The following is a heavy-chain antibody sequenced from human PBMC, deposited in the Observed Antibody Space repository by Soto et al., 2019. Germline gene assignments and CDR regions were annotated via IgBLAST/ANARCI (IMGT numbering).Heavy chain of an antibody. V-gene: IGHV3-23*01. CDR2: ISGSDGKT. D-gene: IGHD3-3*01. Sequence: GGSLRLSCAASGFSFGSYALSWVRQAPGKGLEWVSTISGSDGKTFYADAVKDRFSISRDTSQNTLYLQMNSLRADDTAIYYCARWSYLDYWGQGTRVTVSS. CDR1: GFSFGSYA. J-gene: IGHJ4*02. CDR3: ARWSYLDY.